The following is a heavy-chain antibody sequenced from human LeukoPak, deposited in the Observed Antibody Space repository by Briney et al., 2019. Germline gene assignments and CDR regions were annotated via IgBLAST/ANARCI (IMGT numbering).Heavy chain of an antibody. CDR3: ARHGVTMVRGVIFYFYYYMDV. Sequence: SETLSLTCTVSGGSLTSSTYYWGCIRQSPGTGPEWIGTIYHSGSTYYNPSLKSRVTISVDTSKNQFSLKLSSVTAADTAVYYCARHGVTMVRGVIFYFYYYMDVWGKGTTVTVSS. CDR2: IYHSGST. J-gene: IGHJ6*03. CDR1: GGSLTSSTYY. D-gene: IGHD3-10*01. V-gene: IGHV4-39*01.